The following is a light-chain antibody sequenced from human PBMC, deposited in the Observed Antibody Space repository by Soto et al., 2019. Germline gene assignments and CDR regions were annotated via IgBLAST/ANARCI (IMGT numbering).Light chain of an antibody. V-gene: IGKV3-15*01. CDR2: DAS. J-gene: IGKJ2*01. CDR1: QSVGSK. Sequence: EIVMTQSPATLSVSPGERASLSCRASQSVGSKLIWYQHKPGQAPRLLIYDASARATCIPARFSGSGSGTECTRTIGRLQPEDAAIYYCQERSKWPLYTFGQGTKLEIK. CDR3: QERSKWPLYT.